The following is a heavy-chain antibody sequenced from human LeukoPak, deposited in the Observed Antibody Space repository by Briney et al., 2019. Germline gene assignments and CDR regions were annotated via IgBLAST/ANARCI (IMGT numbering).Heavy chain of an antibody. Sequence: SETLSLTCAVYGGSFSGYYWSWIRQPPGKGLEWIGEINHSGSTNYNPSLKSRVTISVDTSKNQFSLKLSSVTAADTAVYYCARGINIVVVPAGKRYYFDYWGQGTLVTVSS. CDR3: ARGINIVVVPAGKRYYFDY. CDR2: INHSGST. CDR1: GGSFSGYY. J-gene: IGHJ4*02. D-gene: IGHD2-2*01. V-gene: IGHV4-34*01.